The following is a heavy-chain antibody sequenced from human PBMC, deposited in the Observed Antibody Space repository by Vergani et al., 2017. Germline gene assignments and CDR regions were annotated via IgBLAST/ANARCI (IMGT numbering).Heavy chain of an antibody. CDR1: GGTFSSYA. J-gene: IGHJ4*02. V-gene: IGHV1-18*01. Sequence: QVQLVQSGAEVKKPGSSVKVSCKASGGTFSSYAISWVRQAPGQGLEWMGGIIAYNGNTNYAQKLQGRVTMTTDTSTSTAYMELRSLRSDDTAVYYCARGLNGDDYVWGSYRWLFYWGQGTLVTVSS. CDR3: ARGLNGDDYVWGSYRWLFY. CDR2: IIAYNGNT. D-gene: IGHD3-16*02.